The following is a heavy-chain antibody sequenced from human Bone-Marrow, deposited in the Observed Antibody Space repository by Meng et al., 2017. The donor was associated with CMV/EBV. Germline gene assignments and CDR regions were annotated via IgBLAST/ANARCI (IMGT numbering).Heavy chain of an antibody. D-gene: IGHD3-3*01. Sequence: GGSLRLPFAASGFTFDDYTMHWVRQAPGKGLEWVSLISWDGGSTYYADSVKGRFTISRDNSKNSLYLQMNSLRAEDTALYYCAKGHYDFWSGYFGYWGQGTLVTVSS. J-gene: IGHJ4*02. V-gene: IGHV3-43*01. CDR2: ISWDGGST. CDR3: AKGHYDFWSGYFGY. CDR1: GFTFDDYT.